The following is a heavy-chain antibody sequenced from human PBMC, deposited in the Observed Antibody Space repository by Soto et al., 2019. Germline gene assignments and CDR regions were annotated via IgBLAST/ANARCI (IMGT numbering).Heavy chain of an antibody. V-gene: IGHV1-46*01. CDR2: INPSGGST. Sequence: ASVKVSCKASGYTFTSYYMHWVRQAPGQGLEWMGIINPSGGSTSYAQKFQGRVTMTRDTSTSTVYMELSSLRSEDTAVYYCARGIYSNYVENRYEGVFDPWGQGTLVTVSS. J-gene: IGHJ5*02. CDR1: GYTFTSYY. CDR3: ARGIYSNYVENRYEGVFDP. D-gene: IGHD4-4*01.